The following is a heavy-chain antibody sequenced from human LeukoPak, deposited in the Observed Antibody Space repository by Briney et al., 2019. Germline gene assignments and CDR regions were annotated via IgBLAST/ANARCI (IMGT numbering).Heavy chain of an antibody. CDR2: ISSSSSYI. CDR3: ARAAPNYGGNSWFDH. CDR1: GFTFSSYS. D-gene: IGHD4-23*01. J-gene: IGHJ5*02. Sequence: GGSLRLSCAASGFTFSSYSMNWVRQAPGKGLEWVSSISSSSSYIYYADSVKGRFTISRDNAKNSLYLQMNSLRAEDTAVYYCARAAPNYGGNSWFDHWGLGTLVTVSS. V-gene: IGHV3-21*01.